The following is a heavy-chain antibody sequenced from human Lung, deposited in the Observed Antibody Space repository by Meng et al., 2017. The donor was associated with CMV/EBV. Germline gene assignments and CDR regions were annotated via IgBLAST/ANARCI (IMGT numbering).Heavy chain of an antibody. CDR1: GGNFSSYA. CDR2: IIHILGIE. J-gene: IGHJ4*02. V-gene: IGHV1-69*10. CDR3: ARDRGGKAAAGGY. D-gene: IGHD6-13*01. Sequence: CKAAGGNFSSYAISWVRQAPGQGHEWMGGIIHILGIENYAQKFQGRVTITADKSTSTAYMELSSLRSEDTAVYYCARDRGGKAAAGGYWGQGTLVTVSS.